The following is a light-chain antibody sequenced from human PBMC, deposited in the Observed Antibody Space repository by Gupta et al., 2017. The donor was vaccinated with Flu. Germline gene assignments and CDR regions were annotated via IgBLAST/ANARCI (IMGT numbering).Light chain of an antibody. CDR1: SSDVGGYNY. Sequence: QSALTQPASVSGSPGQSITISCTGTSSDVGGYNYVSWYQQHPGKAPKLMIYEVSNRPSGVSNRFSGSKSGNTASLTFSGLQAEDEADYYCSSYTSSSTLEAVFGTGTKVTVL. V-gene: IGLV2-14*01. J-gene: IGLJ1*01. CDR2: EVS. CDR3: SSYTSSSTLEAV.